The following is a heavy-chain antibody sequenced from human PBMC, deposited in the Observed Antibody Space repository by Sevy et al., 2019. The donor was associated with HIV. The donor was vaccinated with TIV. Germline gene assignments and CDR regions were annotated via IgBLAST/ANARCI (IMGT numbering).Heavy chain of an antibody. D-gene: IGHD1-26*01. CDR1: GFAFSSHA. Sequence: GGSLRLSCAASGFAFSSHAMHWVRQAPGKGLEWVAVISYEGSEPFYAASVEGRFTISRDNSKNILSLQINSLRPEDTAVYYCARDGGYSIKWYPLYWGHGTLVTVSS. J-gene: IGHJ4*01. V-gene: IGHV3-30-3*01. CDR3: ARDGGYSIKWYPLY. CDR2: ISYEGSEP.